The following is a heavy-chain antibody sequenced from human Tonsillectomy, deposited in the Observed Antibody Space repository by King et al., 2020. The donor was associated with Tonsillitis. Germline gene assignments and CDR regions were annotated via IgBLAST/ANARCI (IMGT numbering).Heavy chain of an antibody. CDR3: AKDVAVAGGVLYFDY. V-gene: IGHV3-23*04. J-gene: IGHJ4*02. CDR2: VSGSGGST. D-gene: IGHD6-19*01. Sequence: VQLVQSGGGLVQPGGSLRLSCAASGFTFSSYAMSWVRQAPGKGLEWVSAVSGSGGSTYDADSVKGRFTISRDNSKNTLHLQMNSLRAEDTAVYYCAKDVAVAGGVLYFDYWGQGPLVTVSS. CDR1: GFTFSSYA.